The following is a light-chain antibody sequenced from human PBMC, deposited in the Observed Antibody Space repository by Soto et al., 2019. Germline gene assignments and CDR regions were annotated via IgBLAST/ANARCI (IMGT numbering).Light chain of an antibody. CDR3: QQYGSSPGYT. Sequence: EIVLTQSPGTLSLSPGERATLSCRASQSVSSSYLAWYQQKPGQAPRLLIYGASGRATGIPDRFSGSGSGTDVTLTISRLEPEDFAVYYCQQYGSSPGYTFGQGTKLEIK. CDR1: QSVSSSY. J-gene: IGKJ2*01. CDR2: GAS. V-gene: IGKV3-20*01.